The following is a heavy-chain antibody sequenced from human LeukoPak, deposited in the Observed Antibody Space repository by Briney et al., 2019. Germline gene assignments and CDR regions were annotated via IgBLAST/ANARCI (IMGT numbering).Heavy chain of an antibody. V-gene: IGHV4-59*01. Sequence: SETLSLTCTVSGGSISSYYWGWIRQPPGKGLEWIGYISHSGSTNYNPSLKSRVTILVDTSKNQFSLKLNSVTAADTAVYYCARWDSGSYFLDYWGQGTLVTVSS. CDR2: ISHSGST. J-gene: IGHJ4*02. CDR1: GGSISSYY. D-gene: IGHD1-26*01. CDR3: ARWDSGSYFLDY.